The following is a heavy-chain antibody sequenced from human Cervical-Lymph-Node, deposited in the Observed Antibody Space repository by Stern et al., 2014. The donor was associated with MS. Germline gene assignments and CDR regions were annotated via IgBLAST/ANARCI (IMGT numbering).Heavy chain of an antibody. V-gene: IGHV1-46*02. CDR1: EYTHNNYL. D-gene: IGHD2-15*01. J-gene: IGHJ6*02. CDR3: AVRYCSGGRCYSVPDV. Sequence: VQLVESGSEVKKPGASVKVSCKASEYTHNNYLIHWVRPPPGQRPDWMGVINPSGATNYAQKVQDRVTMTTDASTSTFYMELSRLRSEDTAVYYCAVRYCSGGRCYSVPDVWGQGTTVIVSS. CDR2: INPSGAT.